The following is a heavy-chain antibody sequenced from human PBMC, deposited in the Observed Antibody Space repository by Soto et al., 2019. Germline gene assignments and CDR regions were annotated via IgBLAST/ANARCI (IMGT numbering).Heavy chain of an antibody. CDR1: GYTFTSHG. CDR2: ISTYNGNT. CDR3: ARRYKDDFYSADHANWFDP. J-gene: IGHJ5*02. V-gene: IGHV1-18*01. D-gene: IGHD4-4*01. Sequence: QVQLVQSGAEVKKPGASVKVSCKTSGYTFTSHGISWVRQAPGQGLEWMGWISTYNGNTDYARKLQGRVTMTTDTSTSTAYMELRSLRSDDTAVYFCARRYKDDFYSADHANWFDPWGQGTQVTVSS.